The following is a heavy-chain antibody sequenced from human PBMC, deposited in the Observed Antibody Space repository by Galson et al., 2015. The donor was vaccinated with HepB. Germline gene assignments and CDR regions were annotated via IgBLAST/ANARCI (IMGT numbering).Heavy chain of an antibody. CDR1: GFTFSSYS. D-gene: IGHD3-3*02. J-gene: IGHJ6*02. Sequence: SLRLSCAASGFTFSSYSMNWVRQAPGKGLEWVSSISSSSGYIYYADSVKGRFTISRDNAKNSLYLQMNSLRAEDTAVYYCAREVGFLEWRVRYYYYGMDVWGQGTTVTVSS. CDR3: AREVGFLEWRVRYYYYGMDV. CDR2: ISSSSGYI. V-gene: IGHV3-21*01.